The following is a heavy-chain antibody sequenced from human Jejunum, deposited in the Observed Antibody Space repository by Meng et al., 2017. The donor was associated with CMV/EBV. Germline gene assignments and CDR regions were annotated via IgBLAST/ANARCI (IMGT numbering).Heavy chain of an antibody. V-gene: IGHV3-23*01. D-gene: IGHD2-15*01. CDR2: IGGRGGGT. Sequence: RLSCAASGFTFSSYAMAWVRQAPGKGLEWVSSIGGRGGGTYYADSVKGRFSISRDDSKNTVYLQMNSLRAEDTAIYYCATPRLHIDSWGQGTLVTVSS. CDR1: GFTFSSYA. J-gene: IGHJ4*02. CDR3: ATPRLHIDS.